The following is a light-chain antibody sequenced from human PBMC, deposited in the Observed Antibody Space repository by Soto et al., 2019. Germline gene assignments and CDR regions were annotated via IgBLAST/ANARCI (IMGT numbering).Light chain of an antibody. CDR1: SSDVGSYDY. V-gene: IGLV2-14*03. Sequence: QSALTQPASVSGSPGQSITFSCTGTSSDVGSYDYVSWHQQHPGKAPKLIIYDVNNRPSGVPSRFSGSKSGNTASLTISGLQTEDEADYYCCAYSTSGTHVFGTVTNLTVL. J-gene: IGLJ1*01. CDR3: CAYSTSGTHV. CDR2: DVN.